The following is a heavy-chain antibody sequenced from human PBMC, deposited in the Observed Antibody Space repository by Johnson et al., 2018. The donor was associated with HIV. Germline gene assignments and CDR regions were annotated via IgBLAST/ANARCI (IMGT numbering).Heavy chain of an antibody. J-gene: IGHJ3*02. D-gene: IGHD1-26*01. CDR1: GFTFSSYA. Sequence: QVQLVESGGGVVQPGRSLRLSCAASGFTFSSYAMHWVRQAPGKGLEWVAVISYDGSNKYYADSVKGRFTISRDNSKNTLYLQMNSLRAEDTAVYYCARGSWWELLPNDAFDIWGQGTMVTVSS. CDR3: ARGSWWELLPNDAFDI. CDR2: ISYDGSNK. V-gene: IGHV3-30*04.